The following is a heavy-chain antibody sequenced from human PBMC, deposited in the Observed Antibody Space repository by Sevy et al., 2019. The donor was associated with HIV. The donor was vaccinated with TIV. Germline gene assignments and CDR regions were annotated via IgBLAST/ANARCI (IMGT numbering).Heavy chain of an antibody. CDR2: IYPDDSDT. CDR3: ATSRSGYFDSSGYYIY. CDR1: GYSFTSHW. V-gene: IGHV5-51*01. J-gene: IGHJ4*02. D-gene: IGHD3-22*01. Sequence: GESLKISCKGSGYSFTSHWIGWVRHMPGKGLEWMGIIYPDDSDTRYSPSFQAQVTFSADKSFSTAYLQWSSLKASDTAMYYCATSRSGYFDSSGYYIYWGQGTLVTVSS.